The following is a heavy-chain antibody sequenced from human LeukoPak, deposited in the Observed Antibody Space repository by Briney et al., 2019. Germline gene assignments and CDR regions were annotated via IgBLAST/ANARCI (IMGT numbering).Heavy chain of an antibody. CDR1: GGSISSSSYY. D-gene: IGHD3-22*01. CDR2: IYYSGST. Sequence: PSETLSLTCTVSGGSISSSSYYWGRIRQPPGQGLEWIGSIYYSGSTYYNPSRKRRVIISVDTSKNQFSLKLCSVTAADTAVYCCAGRHYDSSGYYFDYWGQGTLVTVSS. J-gene: IGHJ4*02. CDR3: AGRHYDSSGYYFDY. V-gene: IGHV4-39*01.